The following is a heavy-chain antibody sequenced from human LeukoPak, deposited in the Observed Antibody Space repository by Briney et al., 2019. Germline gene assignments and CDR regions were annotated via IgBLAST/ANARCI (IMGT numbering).Heavy chain of an antibody. CDR1: GGSISYYH. D-gene: IGHD4-11*01. CDR3: ARLSTVTTSFDY. J-gene: IGHJ4*02. Sequence: PSETLSLTCTVSGGSISYYHWNWIRQPAGKGLEWIGRIYTSGRTYYNPSLKSRVSMSVDTSKNQFSPKLSSVTAADTAVYYCARLSTVTTSFDYWGQGTLVTVSS. V-gene: IGHV4-4*07. CDR2: IYTSGRT.